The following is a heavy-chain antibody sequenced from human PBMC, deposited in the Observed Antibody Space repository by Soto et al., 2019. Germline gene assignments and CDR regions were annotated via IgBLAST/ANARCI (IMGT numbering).Heavy chain of an antibody. V-gene: IGHV1-69*02. CDR3: ARTGRLLRYFDWLPDY. D-gene: IGHD3-9*01. CDR2: IIPILGIA. J-gene: IGHJ4*02. CDR1: GGTFSSYT. Sequence: SVKVSCKASGGTFSSYTISWVRQAPGQGLEWMGRIIPILGIANYARKFQGRVTITADKSTSTAYMELSSLRSDDTAVYYCARTGRLLRYFDWLPDYWGQGTLVTVSS.